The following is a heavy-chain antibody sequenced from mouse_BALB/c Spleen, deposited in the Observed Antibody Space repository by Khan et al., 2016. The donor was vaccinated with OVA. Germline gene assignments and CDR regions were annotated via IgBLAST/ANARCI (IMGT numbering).Heavy chain of an antibody. CDR2: INPSNGYT. CDR3: VRDGAYHRNDGWFAY. CDR1: GYTFTSYT. Sequence: QVQLKESGAELARPGASVKMSCKASGYTFTSYTIHWIKLRPGQGQEWIGFINPSNGYTNYNQKFKDKATLTADKSSTTVYMQLSSLTSDDSAVYNCVRDGAYHRNDGWFAYWGQGTLVTVSA. V-gene: IGHV1-4*01. D-gene: IGHD2-14*01. J-gene: IGHJ3*01.